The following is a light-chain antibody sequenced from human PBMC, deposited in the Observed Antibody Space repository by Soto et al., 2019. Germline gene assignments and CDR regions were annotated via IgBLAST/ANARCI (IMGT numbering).Light chain of an antibody. CDR1: SSDVGGYNY. CDR3: SSYAGSNDYV. CDR2: EVS. Sequence: QSALTQPPSASGYPGQSVTISCTGTSSDVGGYNYVSWYQQHPGKAPKLVIYEVSKRPSGVPDRFSGSKSGNTASLTVSGLLSEDEADYYCSSYAGSNDYVFGTGTKVTVL. V-gene: IGLV2-8*01. J-gene: IGLJ1*01.